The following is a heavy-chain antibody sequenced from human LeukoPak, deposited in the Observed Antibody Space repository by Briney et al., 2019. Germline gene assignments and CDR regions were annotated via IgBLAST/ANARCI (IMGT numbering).Heavy chain of an antibody. V-gene: IGHV1-8*01. D-gene: IGHD5-18*01. CDR2: MNPNSGNT. CDR1: GYTITSYD. J-gene: IGHJ6*03. Sequence: ASVKVSCKASGYTITSYDINWVRQATGQGLEWMGWMNPNSGNTGYAQKFQGRVTMTRNTSISTAYMELSSLRSEDTAVYYCARGRRYSYGYYYYYYYMDVWGKGTTVTVSS. CDR3: ARGRRYSYGYYYYYYYMDV.